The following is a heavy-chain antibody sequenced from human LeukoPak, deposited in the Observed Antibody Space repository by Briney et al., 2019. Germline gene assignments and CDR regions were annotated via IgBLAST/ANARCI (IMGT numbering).Heavy chain of an antibody. V-gene: IGHV4-34*01. J-gene: IGHJ4*02. CDR1: GGSFSGYY. D-gene: IGHD6-13*01. Sequence: SETLSLTCAVYGGSFSGYYWSWIRQPPGKGLEWIGEISHSGSTNYNPSLKSRVTISVDTSKNQFSLKLSSVTAADTAVYYCARGEPRIAAAGRHFDYWGQGTLVTVSS. CDR3: ARGEPRIAAAGRHFDY. CDR2: ISHSGST.